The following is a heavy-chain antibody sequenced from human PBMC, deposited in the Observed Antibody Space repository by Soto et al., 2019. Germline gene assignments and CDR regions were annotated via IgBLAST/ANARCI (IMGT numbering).Heavy chain of an antibody. Sequence: TSETLSLTCAVYGGSFSSYQWSWIRQPPGKGLEWIGEINYSGSTNYNPSLKSRVTVSVDTSKNQFSLKLSSVTAADTAVYYCARVVRGAFRDNWFDPWGQGTLVTVSS. CDR2: INYSGST. D-gene: IGHD3-22*01. J-gene: IGHJ5*02. CDR1: GGSFSSYQ. V-gene: IGHV4-34*01. CDR3: ARVVRGAFRDNWFDP.